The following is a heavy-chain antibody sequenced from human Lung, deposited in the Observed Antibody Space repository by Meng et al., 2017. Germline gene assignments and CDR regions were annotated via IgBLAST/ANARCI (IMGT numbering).Heavy chain of an antibody. CDR2: ISSSSKYI. V-gene: IGHV3-21*01. CDR3: ARGVGGSYHFDY. Sequence: EVQLVESGGGLVKPGGSLRLACAASGFTLSDYTMNWVRQAPGKGLEWVSSISSSSKYIDYAGSVKGRFTTSRDNAKNSLYLQMNSLRAEDTAVYYCARGVGGSYHFDYWGQGTLVTVSS. CDR1: GFTLSDYT. J-gene: IGHJ4*02. D-gene: IGHD1-26*01.